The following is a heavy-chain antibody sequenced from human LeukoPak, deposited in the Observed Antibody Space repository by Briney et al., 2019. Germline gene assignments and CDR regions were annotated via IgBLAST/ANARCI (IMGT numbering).Heavy chain of an antibody. Sequence: PGGSLRLSCAASGFTFSSYAMHWVRQAPGKGLEWVAVISYDGSNKYYADSVKGRFTISRDNSKNTQYLQMNSLRAEDTAVYYCARGIYSFDYWGQGTLVTVSS. J-gene: IGHJ4*02. V-gene: IGHV3-30*04. CDR3: ARGIYSFDY. CDR2: ISYDGSNK. CDR1: GFTFSSYA. D-gene: IGHD2/OR15-2a*01.